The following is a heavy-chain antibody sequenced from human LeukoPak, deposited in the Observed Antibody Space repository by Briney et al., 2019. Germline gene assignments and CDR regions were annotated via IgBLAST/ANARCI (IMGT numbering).Heavy chain of an antibody. CDR2: LSSDGTND. V-gene: IGHV3-30*18. CDR1: GFTFRNYV. J-gene: IGHJ4*02. D-gene: IGHD1-26*01. Sequence: PGGSLRLSCATSGFTFRNYVMHWVRQAPGKGLEWLALLSSDGTNDYYADSVKVRFTISRDTSKNTLYFQMNSLKNEDTAVYYCAKYSGNYLMLDHWGQGTLVTVSS. CDR3: AKYSGNYLMLDH.